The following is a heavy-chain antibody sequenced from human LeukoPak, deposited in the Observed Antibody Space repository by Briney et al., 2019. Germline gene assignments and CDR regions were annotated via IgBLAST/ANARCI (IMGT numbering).Heavy chain of an antibody. CDR3: AEGQGYLDSVGYGY. Sequence: ASVKASCKVSGYTLTDFSMHWVRQAPGKGLEWMGGFDPEDGETIYAQKFQGRVTMTADTSTNTAYMELSSLRSEDTAVYYCAEGQGYLDSVGYGYWGQGTLVTVSS. D-gene: IGHD3-22*01. CDR1: GYTLTDFS. V-gene: IGHV1-24*01. CDR2: FDPEDGET. J-gene: IGHJ4*02.